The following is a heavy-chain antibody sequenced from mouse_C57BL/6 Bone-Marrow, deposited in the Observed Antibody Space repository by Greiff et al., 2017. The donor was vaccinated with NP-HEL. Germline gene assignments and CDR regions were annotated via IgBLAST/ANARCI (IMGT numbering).Heavy chain of an antibody. D-gene: IGHD1-1*01. CDR2: ISPDNGGT. J-gene: IGHJ2*01. CDR3: AIGDYYGSSPYYFDY. Sequence: EVQLQQSGPELVKPGASVKISCKASGYTFTDYYMNWVKQSHGKSLEWLGDISPDNGGTRYNQKFKGRAPLPVDKSSSTAYMELRSLTSEDSAVYYCAIGDYYGSSPYYFDYWGQGTTLTVSS. CDR1: GYTFTDYY. V-gene: IGHV1-26*01.